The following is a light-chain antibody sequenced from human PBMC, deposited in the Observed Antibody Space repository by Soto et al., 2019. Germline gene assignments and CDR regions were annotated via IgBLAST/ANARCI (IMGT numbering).Light chain of an antibody. Sequence: QSALTQPASVSGSPGQSITISCTGTSSDVGGYNYVSWYQQHPGKAPKLMIYDVSNRPTGVSNRFSGSKSGNTASLTISWLQAEDAADYYCSSYTSSSTLVFRTGTK. V-gene: IGLV2-14*01. CDR1: SSDVGGYNY. CDR3: SSYTSSSTLV. CDR2: DVS. J-gene: IGLJ1*01.